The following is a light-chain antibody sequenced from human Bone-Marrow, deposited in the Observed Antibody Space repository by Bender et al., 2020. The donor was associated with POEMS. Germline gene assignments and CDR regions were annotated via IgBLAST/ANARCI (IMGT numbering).Light chain of an antibody. V-gene: IGLV2-23*02. J-gene: IGLJ1*01. CDR2: EVN. CDR1: TSDVGLYNL. CDR3: CSYAGSSTFYV. Sequence: QSALTQPASLSGSPGQSITFSCTGTTSDVGLYNLVSWYQQHPGKTPKLILYEVNKRPSGVSNHFSGSKSGSTASLTISGLQAEDEADYYCCSYAGSSTFYVFGTGTKVTVL.